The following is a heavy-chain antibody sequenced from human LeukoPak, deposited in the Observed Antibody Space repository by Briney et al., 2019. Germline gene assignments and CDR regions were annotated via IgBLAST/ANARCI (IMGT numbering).Heavy chain of an antibody. V-gene: IGHV1-46*01. CDR1: GGTFSSYA. D-gene: IGHD2-2*01. Sequence: ASVKVSCKASGGTFSSYAISWVRQAPGQGLEWMGTINPSGGSTSYAQKFQGRVTMTRDMSTRTVYMELSSLRSEDTAVYYCARDSFDIVVVPAPWRTLNWFDPWGQGTLVTVSS. CDR2: INPSGGST. CDR3: ARDSFDIVVVPAPWRTLNWFDP. J-gene: IGHJ5*02.